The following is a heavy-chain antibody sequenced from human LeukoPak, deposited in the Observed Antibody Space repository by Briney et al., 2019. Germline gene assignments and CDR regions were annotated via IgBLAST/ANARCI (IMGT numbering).Heavy chain of an antibody. D-gene: IGHD1-26*01. CDR1: GYSFTTYG. J-gene: IGHJ4*02. V-gene: IGHV1-18*01. Sequence: ASVKVSCKASGYSFTTYGVTWVRHAPGQGLEWMGLISTYNGDTDYAQRFQGRVTITTDTSTSTAYMELRSLRSDDTAMYFCARGKGGLDYWGQGTLVTVSS. CDR2: ISTYNGDT. CDR3: ARGKGGLDY.